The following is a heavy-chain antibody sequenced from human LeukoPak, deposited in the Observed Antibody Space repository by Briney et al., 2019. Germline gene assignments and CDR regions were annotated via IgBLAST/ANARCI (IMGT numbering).Heavy chain of an antibody. D-gene: IGHD3-22*01. CDR3: AKGRGYYDSSGYFNY. CDR1: GGSFSGYY. V-gene: IGHV4-34*01. CDR2: INHSGST. Sequence: SETLSLTCAVYGGSFSGYYWSWIRQPPGKGLEWIGEINHSGSTNYNPSLKSRVTMSLDASKNQFSLKLSSVTAADTAVYYCAKGRGYYDSSGYFNYWGQGTLVTVSS. J-gene: IGHJ4*02.